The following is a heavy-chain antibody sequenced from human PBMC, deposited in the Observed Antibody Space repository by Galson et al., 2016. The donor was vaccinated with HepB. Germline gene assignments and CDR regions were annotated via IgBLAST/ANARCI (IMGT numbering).Heavy chain of an antibody. CDR3: VRGEGDV. V-gene: IGHV3-53*01. Sequence: SLRLSCAASGFTVSSNFMSWVRQAPGKGPEWVSVMYSSGSRYYADSLKGRLTISRDNSKNTIDLQMYSLRVDDPAVYYCVRGEGDVWGQGTTVTISS. CDR1: GFTVSSNF. CDR2: MYSSGSR. J-gene: IGHJ6*02.